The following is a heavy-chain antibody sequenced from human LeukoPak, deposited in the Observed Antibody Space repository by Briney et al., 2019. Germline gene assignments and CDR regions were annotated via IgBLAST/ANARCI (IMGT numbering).Heavy chain of an antibody. D-gene: IGHD6-13*01. CDR2: INHSGSN. V-gene: IGHV4-34*01. CDR1: GGSFSGYY. Sequence: PSETLSLTCAVYGGSFSGYYWSWIRQPPGKGLEWIGEINHSGSNNYNPSLKSRVTISVDTSKNQFSLKLSSVTAADTAVYYCARGSSWHDYWGQGTLVTVSS. CDR3: ARGSSWHDY. J-gene: IGHJ4*02.